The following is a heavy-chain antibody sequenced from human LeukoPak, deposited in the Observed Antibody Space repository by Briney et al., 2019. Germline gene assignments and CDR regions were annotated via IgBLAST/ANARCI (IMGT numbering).Heavy chain of an antibody. CDR2: IRYDESNK. D-gene: IGHD4-17*01. V-gene: IGHV3-30*02. CDR3: AKFSYGDYVA. J-gene: IGHJ5*02. Sequence: GGSLRLSCATSGFFFSKNGMHWVRQAPGKGVEWVAFIRYDESNKYYGDSVKGRFTISRDNSKNTLSLQMNSLRPDDTAVYYCAKFSYGDYVAWGQGTLVIVSS. CDR1: GFFFSKNG.